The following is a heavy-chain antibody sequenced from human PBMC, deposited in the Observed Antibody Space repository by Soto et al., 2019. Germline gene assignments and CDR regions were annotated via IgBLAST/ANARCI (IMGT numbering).Heavy chain of an antibody. CDR2: IYPDDSDT. CDR1: GYTFTNYW. J-gene: IGHJ6*02. D-gene: IGHD3-10*01. Sequence: GESLKISCKASGYTFTNYWVGWVRQMPGKGLEWMGIIYPDDSDTRYRPSFQGQATISADKSISTAYLQWSSLKASDTAMYYFAGGGVRGVITRTRDYYGMDVWGQGTTVTVSS. V-gene: IGHV5-51*01. CDR3: AGGGVRGVITRTRDYYGMDV.